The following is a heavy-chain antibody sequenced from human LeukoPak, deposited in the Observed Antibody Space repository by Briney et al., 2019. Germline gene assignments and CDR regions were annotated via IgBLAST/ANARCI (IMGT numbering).Heavy chain of an antibody. Sequence: SVKVSCKASGGTFSSYAISWVRQAPGQGLEWMGRIIPILGIANYAQKFQGRVTITADKSTSTAYMELSSLRSEDTAVYYCASYDSSGWYYYWGQGNLVTVSS. V-gene: IGHV1-69*04. CDR3: ASYDSSGWYYY. CDR2: IIPILGIA. J-gene: IGHJ4*02. D-gene: IGHD6-19*01. CDR1: GGTFSSYA.